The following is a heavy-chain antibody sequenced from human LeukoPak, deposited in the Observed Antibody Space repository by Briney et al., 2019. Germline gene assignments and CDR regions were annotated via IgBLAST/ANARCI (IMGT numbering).Heavy chain of an antibody. CDR3: ATASGAYDILTGYSD. J-gene: IGHJ4*02. CDR2: IIPIFGIA. D-gene: IGHD3-9*01. CDR1: GGTFSSYA. Sequence: GSSVKVSCKASGGTFSSYAISWVRQAPGQGLEWMGRIIPIFGIANYAQKFQGRVTITADKSTSTAYMELSSLRSEDTAVYYCATASGAYDILTGYSDWGQGTLVTVSS. V-gene: IGHV1-69*04.